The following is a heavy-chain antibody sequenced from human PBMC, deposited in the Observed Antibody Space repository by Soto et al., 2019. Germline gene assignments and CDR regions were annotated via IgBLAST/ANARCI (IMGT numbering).Heavy chain of an antibody. CDR1: GFPLSTRGVG. D-gene: IGHD1-20*01. J-gene: IGHJ4*02. CDR3: AHIGISTWFAY. CDR2: IYWDDDK. Sequence: QITLKESGPTLVKPTQTLMLTCRFSGFPLSTRGVGVGWIRQPPGKALEWLALIYWDDDKRYSPSLKSRLTNAKATSKNQVVLTMTNMDPVDTATYYCAHIGISTWFAYWGQGTLVTVSS. V-gene: IGHV2-5*02.